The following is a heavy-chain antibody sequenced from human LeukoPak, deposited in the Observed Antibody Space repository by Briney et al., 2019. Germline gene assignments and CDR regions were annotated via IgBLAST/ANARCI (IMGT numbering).Heavy chain of an antibody. CDR3: ARDRFLSDSSGWYYFDY. D-gene: IGHD6-19*01. CDR1: GGSIRSSYYY. Sequence: PSETLSLTCTVSGGSIRSSYYYWGWIRQPPGKGLAWIGSIYDSGSTYYNPSLKSRVTISVDTSKNQFSLKLNSVTAADTAVYYCARDRFLSDSSGWYYFDYWGQGTLVTVSS. CDR2: IYDSGST. V-gene: IGHV4-39*02. J-gene: IGHJ4*02.